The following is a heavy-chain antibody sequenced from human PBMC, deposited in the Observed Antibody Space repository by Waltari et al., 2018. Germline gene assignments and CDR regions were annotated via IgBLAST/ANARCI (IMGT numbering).Heavy chain of an antibody. D-gene: IGHD3-10*01. CDR3: ARDQGPAGYNWFDA. V-gene: IGHV3-48*03. CDR2: ISSAARTI. CDR1: VFAFGSFE. J-gene: IGHJ5*02. Sequence: EVQLVESGGAMVQPGGSLRLSCAASVFAFGSFEMNWVRQAPGKAPEWLAYISSAARTIYYADSVKGRFFISRDNAKSTLYLQMNTLRVEDTAVYYCARDQGPAGYNWFDAWGQGTLVTVSS.